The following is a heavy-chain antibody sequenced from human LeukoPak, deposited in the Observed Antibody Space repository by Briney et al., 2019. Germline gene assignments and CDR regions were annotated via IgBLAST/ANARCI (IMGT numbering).Heavy chain of an antibody. D-gene: IGHD3-9*01. V-gene: IGHV1-2*02. CDR3: AREGGLLTTRQYYYCLDV. CDR2: INPVSGGT. CDR1: GYTFTDYY. J-gene: IGHJ6*03. Sequence: ASVKVSCKASGYTFTDYYFHWVRQAPGQGLEWMGWINPVSGGTKYAQKFQGRVTMTRDTSVTTAYMELSRLRSDDTAIYYCAREGGLLTTRQYYYCLDVWGKGTTVTVSS.